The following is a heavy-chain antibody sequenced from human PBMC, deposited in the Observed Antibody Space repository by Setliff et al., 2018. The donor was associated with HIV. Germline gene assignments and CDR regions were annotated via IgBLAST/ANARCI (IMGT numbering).Heavy chain of an antibody. CDR3: ARVESASKGGAFDI. D-gene: IGHD3-16*01. CDR2: IYSGGST. V-gene: IGHV3-53*04. J-gene: IGHJ3*02. CDR1: GFTVSSNY. Sequence: GGSLRLSCAASGFTVSSNYMSWVRQAPGKGLEWVSVIYSGGSTYYADSVKGRFTISRHNSKNTLYLQMNSLRAEDTAVYYCARVESASKGGAFDIWGQGTMVTVSS.